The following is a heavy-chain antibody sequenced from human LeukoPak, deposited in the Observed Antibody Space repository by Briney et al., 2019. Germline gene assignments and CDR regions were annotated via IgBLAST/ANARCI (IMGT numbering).Heavy chain of an antibody. Sequence: GGSLRLSCAASGFTFSSYSMNWVRQAPGKGLEWVSSISSSSSYNYADSVKGRFTISRDNAKNSLYLQMNSLRAEDTAVYYCARADTAMDSFDYWGQGTLVTVSS. CDR1: GFTFSSYS. V-gene: IGHV3-21*01. CDR3: ARADTAMDSFDY. J-gene: IGHJ4*02. D-gene: IGHD5-18*01. CDR2: ISSSSSY.